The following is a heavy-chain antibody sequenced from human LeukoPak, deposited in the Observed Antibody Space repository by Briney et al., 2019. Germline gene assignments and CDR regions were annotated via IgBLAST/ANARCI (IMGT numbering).Heavy chain of an antibody. CDR2: ISSRSSTI. CDR3: ARDTRGSARPDAFDI. CDR1: GFTFNIYA. J-gene: IGHJ3*02. V-gene: IGHV3-48*02. Sequence: PGGSLRLSCAASGFTFNIYAMNWVRQAPGKGLEWVSYISSRSSTIFYADSVKGRFTISRDNAKNSLYLQMNGLRDEDTAVYYCARDTRGSARPDAFDIWGQGTMVTLSS. D-gene: IGHD6-6*01.